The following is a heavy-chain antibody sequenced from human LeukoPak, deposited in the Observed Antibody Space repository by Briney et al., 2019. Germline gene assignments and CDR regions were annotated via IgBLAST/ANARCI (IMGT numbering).Heavy chain of an antibody. CDR2: INPNTGDT. Sequence: ASVKVSCKASGYTFTGYHMHWVRQAPGQGLEWMGWINPNTGDTNYAQKFQGRVTMTRDTSIDTAYMELSRLKTDDTAVYFCARNTNYFGSGNSFDYWGQGTLVTVSS. J-gene: IGHJ4*02. CDR1: GYTFTGYH. D-gene: IGHD3-10*01. CDR3: ARNTNYFGSGNSFDY. V-gene: IGHV1-2*02.